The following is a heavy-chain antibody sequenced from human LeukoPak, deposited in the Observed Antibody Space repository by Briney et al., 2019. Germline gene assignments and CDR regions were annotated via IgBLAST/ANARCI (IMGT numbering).Heavy chain of an antibody. D-gene: IGHD6-19*01. J-gene: IGHJ4*02. CDR3: VRVGSVAGSDYLDY. CDR2: SRSKAKSYTT. Sequence: PGGSLSLSCAVSGFTFSDRFLDWVRQAPGKGLEWVGRSRSKAKSYTTEYAASVKGRFTISRGDSTNSLYLQMNSLKIEDTAIYYCVRVGSVAGSDYLDYWGQGTLVTVSS. V-gene: IGHV3-72*01. CDR1: GFTFSDRF.